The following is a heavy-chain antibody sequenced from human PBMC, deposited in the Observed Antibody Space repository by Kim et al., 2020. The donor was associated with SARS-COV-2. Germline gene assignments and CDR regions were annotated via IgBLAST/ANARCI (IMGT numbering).Heavy chain of an antibody. Sequence: GGSLRLSCAASGFTFSSYDMHWVRQATGKGLEWVSAIGTAGDTYYPGSVKGRFTISRENAKNSLYLQMNSLRAGDTAVYYCARGQSKGSYYDSSGYYDAFDIWGQGTMVTVSS. CDR3: ARGQSKGSYYDSSGYYDAFDI. J-gene: IGHJ3*02. CDR2: IGTAGDT. V-gene: IGHV3-13*01. CDR1: GFTFSSYD. D-gene: IGHD3-22*01.